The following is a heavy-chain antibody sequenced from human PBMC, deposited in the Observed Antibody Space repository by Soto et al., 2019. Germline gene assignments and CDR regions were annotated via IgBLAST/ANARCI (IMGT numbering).Heavy chain of an antibody. J-gene: IGHJ4*02. V-gene: IGHV4-31*03. D-gene: IGHD3-3*01. Sequence: SETLSLTCTVSGGSISTGGYYWSWIRQYPGKGLEWLGYIDDSGYTFYNPSLQSRLTLSMDTSKNQFSLKLSSATAADTAVYFCARKQAGFFFGIDYWGQGTLVTVSS. CDR3: ARKQAGFFFGIDY. CDR2: IDDSGYT. CDR1: GGSISTGGYY.